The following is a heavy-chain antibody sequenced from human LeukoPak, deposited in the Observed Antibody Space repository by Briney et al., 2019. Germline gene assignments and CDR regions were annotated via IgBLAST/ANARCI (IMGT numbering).Heavy chain of an antibody. CDR2: IYYSGST. D-gene: IGHD6-19*01. J-gene: IGHJ4*02. CDR3: ARDLPWYSSGSYFDY. Sequence: SETLSLTCTVSGGSISSSSYYWGWIRQPPGKGLEWIGSIYYSGSTYYNPSLKSRVTISVDTSKNQFSLKLSSVTAADTAVYYCARDLPWYSSGSYFDYWGQGTLVTVSS. V-gene: IGHV4-39*07. CDR1: GGSISSSSYY.